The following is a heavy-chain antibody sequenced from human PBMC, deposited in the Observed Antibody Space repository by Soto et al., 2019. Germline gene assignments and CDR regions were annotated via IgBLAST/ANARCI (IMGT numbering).Heavy chain of an antibody. CDR3: ARAVAVPADFDY. V-gene: IGHV1-3*05. CDR2: INAGNGNT. D-gene: IGHD6-19*01. Sequence: QVQLVQSGAEEKKPGASVKVSCKASGYTFTAYAMHWVRQAPGQRLEWMGWINAGNGNTKYSQKFQGRVTITRDTSASTAYMELSSLRSEDTAVYYCARAVAVPADFDYWGQGTLVIVSS. CDR1: GYTFTAYA. J-gene: IGHJ4*02.